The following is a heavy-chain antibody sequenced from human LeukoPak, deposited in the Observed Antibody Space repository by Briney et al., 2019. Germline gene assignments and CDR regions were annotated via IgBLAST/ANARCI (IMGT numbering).Heavy chain of an antibody. V-gene: IGHV4-34*01. Sequence: PSETLSLTCAVYGGSFSGYYWSWIRQPPGKGLEWIGEINHSGSTNYNPSLKSRVTISVDTSKNQFSLKLSSVTAADTAVYYCARREGYCSSTSCYTIFDPWGQGTLVTVSS. CDR2: INHSGST. CDR3: ARREGYCSSTSCYTIFDP. CDR1: GGSFSGYY. D-gene: IGHD2-2*02. J-gene: IGHJ5*02.